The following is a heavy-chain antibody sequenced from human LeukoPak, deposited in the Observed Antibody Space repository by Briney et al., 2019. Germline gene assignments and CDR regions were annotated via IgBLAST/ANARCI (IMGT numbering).Heavy chain of an antibody. V-gene: IGHV4-59*12. CDR3: ARGKRSPGYFQH. CDR1: GGSISSYY. Sequence: SETLSLTCTVSGGSISSYYWSWIRQPPGKGLEWIGYIYYSGSTNYNPSLKSRVTISVDTSKNQFSLKLSSVTAADTAVYYCARGKRSPGYFQHWGQGTLVTVSP. CDR2: IYYSGST. J-gene: IGHJ1*01. D-gene: IGHD1-26*01.